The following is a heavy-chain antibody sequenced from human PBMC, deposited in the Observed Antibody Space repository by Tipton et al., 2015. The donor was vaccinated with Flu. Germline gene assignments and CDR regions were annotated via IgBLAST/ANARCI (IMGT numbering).Heavy chain of an antibody. D-gene: IGHD1-1*01. J-gene: IGHJ2*01. CDR1: GGSISTSSYY. V-gene: IGHV4-61*02. CDR3: GSRTTGTPFDL. CDR2: SYTSGRT. Sequence: GLVKPSGTLSLTCTVSGGSISTSSYYWSWIRQPAGKGLEWIGRSYTSGRTNYNPSPKSRVTISVDTSKNQFSLKLTAVTAADTAVYYCGSRTTGTPFDLWGRGTLVTVSS.